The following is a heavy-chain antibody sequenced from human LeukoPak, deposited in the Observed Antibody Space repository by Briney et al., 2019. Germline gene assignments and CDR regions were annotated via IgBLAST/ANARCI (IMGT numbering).Heavy chain of an antibody. D-gene: IGHD2-15*01. CDR3: ARGGCSGGSCYPLDY. CDR2: IIPIFGTA. Sequence: GASVKVSCKASGGTFSSYAISWVRQAPGQGLEWMGGIIPIFGTANYAQKFQGRVTITADESTSTAYMELSSLRSEDTAVYYCARGGCSGGSCYPLDYWGQGTLVTVSS. V-gene: IGHV1-69*13. J-gene: IGHJ4*02. CDR1: GGTFSSYA.